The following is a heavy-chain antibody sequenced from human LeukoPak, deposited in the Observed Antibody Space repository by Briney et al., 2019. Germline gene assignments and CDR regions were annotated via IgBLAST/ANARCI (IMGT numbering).Heavy chain of an antibody. Sequence: GGSLRLSYAPSGFTFSSYAMSWVRQAPGKGLEWVAVISGGGSGTYYADSVRGRFTISRDNSKNTVYLQMNSLRAEDTAIYYCAKAVGSSGYFSRDAFDIWRQGTMVTVSS. CDR2: ISGGGSGT. J-gene: IGHJ3*02. CDR1: GFTFSSYA. D-gene: IGHD3-22*01. CDR3: AKAVGSSGYFSRDAFDI. V-gene: IGHV3-23*01.